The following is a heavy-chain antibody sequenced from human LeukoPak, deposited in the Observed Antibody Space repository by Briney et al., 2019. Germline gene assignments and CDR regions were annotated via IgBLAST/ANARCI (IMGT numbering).Heavy chain of an antibody. D-gene: IGHD7-27*01. CDR1: GGSFSGYY. CDR3: ARINWGPFDY. J-gene: IGHJ4*02. Sequence: SETLSLTCAVYGGSFSGYYWSWIRQPPGKGLEWIGYIYYSGSTNYNPSLKSRVTISVDTSKNQFSLKLSSVTAADTAVYYCARINWGPFDYWGQGTLVTVSS. V-gene: IGHV4-59*01. CDR2: IYYSGST.